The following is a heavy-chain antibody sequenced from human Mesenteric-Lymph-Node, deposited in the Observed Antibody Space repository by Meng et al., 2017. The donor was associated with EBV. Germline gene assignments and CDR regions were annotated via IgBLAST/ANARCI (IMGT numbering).Heavy chain of an antibody. CDR3: ARGVLFRGVIDLYYFDY. V-gene: IGHV4-4*02. CDR1: GAAIRSSNW. J-gene: IGHJ4*02. D-gene: IGHD2-21*01. Sequence: VVLQGSGHGLGKPSGTLSSTGVVSGAAIRSSNWWNWVRQSPGKGLEWIGEIYPTGSTNYSPSFESRVTMSVDKSKNQFSLILNSVTAADTAMYYCARGVLFRGVIDLYYFDYWGQGTLVTVSS. CDR2: IYPTGST.